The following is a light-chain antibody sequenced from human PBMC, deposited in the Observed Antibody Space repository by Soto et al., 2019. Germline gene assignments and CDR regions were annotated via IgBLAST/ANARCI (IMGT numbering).Light chain of an antibody. Sequence: QSALTQPASVSGSPGQSITISCTGTSSDVGGYNYVSWYQQHPGKAPKLMIYDVSNRPSGVSNRFSGSKSGNTASLTISGLQAEDEADHYCSSYTSSSTLEVFGTGTKVTVL. V-gene: IGLV2-14*01. CDR2: DVS. CDR1: SSDVGGYNY. CDR3: SSYTSSSTLEV. J-gene: IGLJ1*01.